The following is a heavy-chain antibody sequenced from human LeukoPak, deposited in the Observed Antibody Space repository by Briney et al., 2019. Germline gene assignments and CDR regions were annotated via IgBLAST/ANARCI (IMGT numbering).Heavy chain of an antibody. CDR2: IHHSGGS. CDR3: ARVYCGSDSCHYFDY. Sequence: SETLSLTCAVSGGSISNSNWWTWVRQPPGEGLQWIEEIHHSGGSNYNPSLKSRVTISVDTSKNQFSLKLSSVTAADTALYYCARVYCGSDSCHYFDYWGQGTLVTVSS. V-gene: IGHV4-4*02. D-gene: IGHD2-21*02. J-gene: IGHJ4*02. CDR1: GGSISNSNW.